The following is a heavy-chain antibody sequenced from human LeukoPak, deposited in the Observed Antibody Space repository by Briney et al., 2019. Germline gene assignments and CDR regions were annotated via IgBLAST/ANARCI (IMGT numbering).Heavy chain of an antibody. CDR2: ISGSGGST. CDR3: AKAGMYYGGNSVLIPLWYFDY. J-gene: IGHJ4*02. Sequence: GGTLRLFYAASGFTFSSYAMSWARQAPGKGLEWVSAISGSGGSTYYADSVKGRFTISRDDSKNTLYLQMNSLRAEDTAVYCCAKAGMYYGGNSVLIPLWYFDYWGQGTLVTVSS. V-gene: IGHV3-23*01. CDR1: GFTFSSYA. D-gene: IGHD4-23*01.